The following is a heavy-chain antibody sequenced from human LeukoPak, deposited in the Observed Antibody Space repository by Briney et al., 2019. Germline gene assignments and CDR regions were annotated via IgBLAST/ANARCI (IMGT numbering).Heavy chain of an antibody. Sequence: GASEKVSCKASGYTFTSYYVHWVRQAPGQGLEWMGIINPSGGSTSYAQKFQGRVTMTRDMSTSTVYMELSSLRSEDTAVYYCAREYYGSGSYYYYYYMDVWGKGTTVTVSS. J-gene: IGHJ6*03. V-gene: IGHV1-46*01. CDR3: AREYYGSGSYYYYYYMDV. CDR1: GYTFTSYY. D-gene: IGHD3-10*01. CDR2: INPSGGST.